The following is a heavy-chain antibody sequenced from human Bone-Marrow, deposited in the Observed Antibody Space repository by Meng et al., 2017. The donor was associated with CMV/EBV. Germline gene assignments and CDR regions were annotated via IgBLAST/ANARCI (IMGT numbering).Heavy chain of an antibody. CDR2: INPNSGGT. Sequence: ASVKVSCKASGYTFTGYYMHCVRQAPGQGLEWMGWINPNSGGTNYAQKFQGRVTMTRDTSISTAFMELSRLRSDDTAVYYCAREKGGPYCSSTSCPTGYGMDVWGQGTTVTVSS. J-gene: IGHJ6*02. CDR3: AREKGGPYCSSTSCPTGYGMDV. V-gene: IGHV1-2*02. CDR1: GYTFTGYY. D-gene: IGHD2-2*01.